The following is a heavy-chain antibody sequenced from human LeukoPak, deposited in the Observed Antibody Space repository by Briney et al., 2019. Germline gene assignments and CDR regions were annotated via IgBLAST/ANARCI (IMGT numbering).Heavy chain of an antibody. Sequence: GGSLRLSCAASGFNIRSHGMHWVRQAPGKGLEWLAVIWYNGNIKYYADSVKGRFTVSRDDSQNTLHLQMDSLRAEDTAVYYCVSADIWGNYRTDSWGHGALVVVSS. CDR2: IWYNGNIK. V-gene: IGHV3-33*01. CDR3: VSADIWGNYRTDS. D-gene: IGHD3-16*02. J-gene: IGHJ5*01. CDR1: GFNIRSHG.